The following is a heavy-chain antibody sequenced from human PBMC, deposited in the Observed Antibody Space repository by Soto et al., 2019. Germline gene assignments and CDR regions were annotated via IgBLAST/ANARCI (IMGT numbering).Heavy chain of an antibody. V-gene: IGHV1-2*04. Sequence: GASVKVSWKASGYTFTSYDINWVRQATGQGLEWMGWMNPNSGGTNYAQKFQGWVTMTRDTSISTAYMELSRLRSDDTAVYYCARDLVAAAGTGGSYYRLPYYFDYWGQGTLVTVSS. CDR3: ARDLVAAAGTGGSYYRLPYYFDY. J-gene: IGHJ4*02. CDR2: MNPNSGGT. CDR1: GYTFTSYD. D-gene: IGHD6-13*01.